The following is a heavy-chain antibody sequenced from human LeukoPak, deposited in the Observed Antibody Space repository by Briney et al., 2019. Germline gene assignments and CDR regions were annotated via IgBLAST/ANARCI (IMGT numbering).Heavy chain of an antibody. CDR1: GFTFSAHS. Sequence: SGGPLRLSCAASGFTFSAHSMNWVRQAPGKGLEWVASISSRSSYIYYGGSVKGRFTVSRDNARNSVYLQMNSLRVEDTAVYYCVRRAVSGEEALDFDYWGQGTLVTVSS. CDR2: ISSRSSYI. CDR3: VRRAVSGEEALDFDY. V-gene: IGHV3-21*01. J-gene: IGHJ4*02. D-gene: IGHD6-19*01.